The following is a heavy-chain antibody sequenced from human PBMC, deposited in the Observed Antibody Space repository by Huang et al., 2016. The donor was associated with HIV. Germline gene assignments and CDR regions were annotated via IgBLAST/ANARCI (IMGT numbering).Heavy chain of an antibody. D-gene: IGHD3-22*01. CDR2: ISPIFGKA. V-gene: IGHV1-69*01. Sequence: QVQLVQSGAEVKKPGSSVKVSCKASGGTFSSYAISWVRQAPGQGLEWRGGISPIFGKANDAQKCQGRVTSTADESTSTAYMELSSLRAEDTAVYYCARVESRRYYDSSGYYYWGQGTLVTVSS. J-gene: IGHJ4*02. CDR3: ARVESRRYYDSSGYYY. CDR1: GGTFSSYA.